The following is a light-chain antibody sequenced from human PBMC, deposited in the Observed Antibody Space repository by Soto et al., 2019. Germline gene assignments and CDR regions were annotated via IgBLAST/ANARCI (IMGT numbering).Light chain of an antibody. CDR1: SFNIGANYD. CDR2: ANS. J-gene: IGLJ1*01. Sequence: QSVLTQPPSVSGAPGQGVTISCTGSSFNIGANYDVHWYQHLPGTGPKLLIYANSFRPSGVPDRVSASKSGSSASLAITGLQDEEEAAYYCQSYDARLSAYVFGTGTKLTVL. CDR3: QSYDARLSAYV. V-gene: IGLV1-40*01.